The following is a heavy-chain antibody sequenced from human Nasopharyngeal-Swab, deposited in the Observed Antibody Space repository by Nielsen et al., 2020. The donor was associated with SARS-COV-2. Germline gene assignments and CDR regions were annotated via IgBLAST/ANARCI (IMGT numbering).Heavy chain of an antibody. D-gene: IGHD3-16*01. CDR2: ISGSGGST. V-gene: IGHV3-23*01. Sequence: GESLKLACAASGFTFSSYAMSWVRQAPGKGLEWVSAISGSGGSTYYADSVKGRFTISRDKSKNTLYLQMNSLRAEDTAVYYCAKDRGYDYVWGSYDYWGQGTLVTVSS. CDR1: GFTFSSYA. J-gene: IGHJ4*02. CDR3: AKDRGYDYVWGSYDY.